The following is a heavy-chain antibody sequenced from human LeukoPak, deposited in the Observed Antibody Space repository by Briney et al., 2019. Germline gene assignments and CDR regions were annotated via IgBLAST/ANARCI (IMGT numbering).Heavy chain of an antibody. J-gene: IGHJ6*02. CDR2: MNPNSGNT. CDR3: ARLPAALYCTNGVCYTSLLVTSPQDYGMDV. V-gene: IGHV1-8*01. D-gene: IGHD2-8*01. CDR1: GYTFTSYD. Sequence: ASVKVSCKASGYTFTSYDINWVRQATGQGLEWMGWMNPNSGNTGYAQKFQGRVTMTRNTSISTAYMEPSSLRSEDTAVYYCARLPAALYCTNGVCYTSLLVTSPQDYGMDVWGQGTTVTVSS.